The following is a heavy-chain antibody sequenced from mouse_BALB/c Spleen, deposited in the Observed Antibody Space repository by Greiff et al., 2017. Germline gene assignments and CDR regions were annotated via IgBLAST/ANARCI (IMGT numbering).Heavy chain of an antibody. Sequence: EVHLVESGGDLVKPGGSLKLSCAASGFTFSSYGMSWVRQTPDKRLEWVATISSGGSYTYYPDSVKGRFTISRDNAKNTLYLQMSSLKSEDTAMYYCARHGGDYDLFAYWGQGTLVTVSA. CDR1: GFTFSSYG. V-gene: IGHV5-6*01. D-gene: IGHD2-4*01. J-gene: IGHJ3*01. CDR2: ISSGGSYT. CDR3: ARHGGDYDLFAY.